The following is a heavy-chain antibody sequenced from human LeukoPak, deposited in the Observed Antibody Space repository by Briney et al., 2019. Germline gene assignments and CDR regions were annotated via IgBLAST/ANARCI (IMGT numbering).Heavy chain of an antibody. CDR3: ARASDYYDSSGYRGAFDI. D-gene: IGHD3-22*01. CDR2: IYYSGIT. Sequence: SETLSLTCTVSGGSISSFYWSWIRQPPGKGLEWIAYIYYSGITNYNPSLKSRATISVDTSKKQFSLKLSSVTAADTAVYYCARASDYYDSSGYRGAFDIWGQGTMVTVSS. J-gene: IGHJ3*02. V-gene: IGHV4-59*01. CDR1: GGSISSFY.